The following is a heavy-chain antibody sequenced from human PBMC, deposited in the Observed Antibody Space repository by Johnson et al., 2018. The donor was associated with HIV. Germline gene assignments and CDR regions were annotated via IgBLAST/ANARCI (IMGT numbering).Heavy chain of an antibody. V-gene: IGHV3-9*01. J-gene: IGHJ3*02. D-gene: IGHD3-3*01. CDR2: ISWNTASI. Sequence: LVESGGGLVKPGRSLRLSCAASGFRFDDYAMHWVRQAPGKGLEWVSSISWNTASIGVADSMKGRFTISRDNAKNSLYWEMNSLRAEDTALYYCARGTRGGYYRDAFDIWGQGTMVIVSS. CDR1: GFRFDDYA. CDR3: ARGTRGGYYRDAFDI.